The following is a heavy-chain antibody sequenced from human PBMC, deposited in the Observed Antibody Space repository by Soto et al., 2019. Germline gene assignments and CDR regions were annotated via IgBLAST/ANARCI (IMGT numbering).Heavy chain of an antibody. V-gene: IGHV3-7*03. CDR2: IKQDGSEK. D-gene: IGHD1-26*01. J-gene: IGHJ4*02. CDR3: ARDGGLWEPSDY. Sequence: PGGSLRLSCAASGFTFSIYWMSWVRQAPGKGLEWVANIKQDGSEKYYVDSVKGRFTISRDNAKNSLYLQMNSLRAEDTAVYYCARDGGLWEPSDYWGQGSLVTVSS. CDR1: GFTFSIYW.